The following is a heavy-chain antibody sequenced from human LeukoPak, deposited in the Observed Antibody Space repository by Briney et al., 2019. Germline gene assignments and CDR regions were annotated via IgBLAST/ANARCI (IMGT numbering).Heavy chain of an antibody. J-gene: IGHJ4*02. CDR2: ISWNSGSI. V-gene: IGHV3-9*01. D-gene: IGHD6-13*01. Sequence: PGRSLRLSCAASGFTFDDYAMHWVRQAPGKGLEWVSGISWNSGSIGYADPVKGRFTISRDNAKNSLYLQMNSLRAEDTALYYCAKDGDGGSSSWYFDYWGQGTLVTVSS. CDR1: GFTFDDYA. CDR3: AKDGDGGSSSWYFDY.